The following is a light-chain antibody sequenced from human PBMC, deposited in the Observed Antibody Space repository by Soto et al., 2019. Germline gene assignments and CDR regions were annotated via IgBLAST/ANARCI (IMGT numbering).Light chain of an antibody. CDR2: EDS. CDR3: CSYVRSSILI. CDR1: SSDVGSYNL. V-gene: IGLV2-23*01. J-gene: IGLJ2*01. Sequence: QSVLTQPASVSGSPGQSITISCTGTSSDVGSYNLVSWYQQHPDKVPKLIIYEDSERPSGVSDRFSGSKSGNTASLTISGLRAEDEADYYCCSYVRSSILIFGGGTKVTVL.